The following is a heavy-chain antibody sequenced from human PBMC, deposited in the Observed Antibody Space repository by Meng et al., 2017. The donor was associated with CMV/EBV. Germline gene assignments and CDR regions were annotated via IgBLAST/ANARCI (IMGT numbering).Heavy chain of an antibody. J-gene: IGHJ4*02. D-gene: IGHD6-19*01. Sequence: GGSLRLSCKGSGYSFTSYWIGWVRQMPGKGLEWMGIIYPGDSDTRYSPSFQGQVTMTRDTSISTAYMELSRLRSDDTAVYYCARGGIAVAGTYDYWGQGTLVTVSS. V-gene: IGHV5-51*01. CDR3: ARGGIAVAGTYDY. CDR2: IYPGDSDT. CDR1: GYSFTSYW.